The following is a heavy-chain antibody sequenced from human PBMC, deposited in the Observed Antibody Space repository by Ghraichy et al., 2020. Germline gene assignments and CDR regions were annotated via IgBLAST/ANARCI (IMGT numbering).Heavy chain of an antibody. CDR1: GDSVSTKYAA. CDR2: TYYRTKWHN. CDR3: ARDYDQFFDS. J-gene: IGHJ4*02. Sequence: SQTLSLTCAISGDSVSTKYAAWNWIRQSPSRGLEWLGRTYYRTKWHNEYAVSVESRITINPDTSKNQFSLQLTSVTPEDTAVYYCARDYDQFFDSWGQGTLVTVSS. V-gene: IGHV6-1*01. D-gene: IGHD3-22*01.